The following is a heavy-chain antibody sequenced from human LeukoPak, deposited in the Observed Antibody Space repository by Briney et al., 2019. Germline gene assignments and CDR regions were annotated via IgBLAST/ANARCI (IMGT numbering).Heavy chain of an antibody. CDR3: ARAQNYRDFDY. Sequence: GGSLRLSCAASGFTVSSSYMSWVRQAPGKGLEWVSVIYSGGSTYYADSVKGRFTISRDNSKNTLYLQMNSLRAEDTAVYYCARAQNYRDFDYWGQGTLVTVSS. D-gene: IGHD5-24*01. CDR2: IYSGGST. V-gene: IGHV3-66*01. CDR1: GFTVSSSY. J-gene: IGHJ4*02.